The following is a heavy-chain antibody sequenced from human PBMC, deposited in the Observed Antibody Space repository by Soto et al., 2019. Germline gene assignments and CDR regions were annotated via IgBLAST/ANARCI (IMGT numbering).Heavy chain of an antibody. J-gene: IGHJ6*03. V-gene: IGHV3-48*01. D-gene: IGHD3-3*01. CDR1: GFTFSSYS. CDR2: LSSSSSTI. CDR3: ARCRRITIFGDYMDV. Sequence: EVQLVESGGGLVQPGGSLRLSCAASGFTFSSYSMNWVRQAPGKGLEWVSYLSSSSSTIYYADSVKGRFTISRDNAKNSLYLQMNSLRAEDTAVYYCARCRRITIFGDYMDVWGKGTTVTVSS.